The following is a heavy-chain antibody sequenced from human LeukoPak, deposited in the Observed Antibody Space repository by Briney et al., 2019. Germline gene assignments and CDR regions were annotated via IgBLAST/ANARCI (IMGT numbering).Heavy chain of an antibody. V-gene: IGHV3-7*01. Sequence: GGSLRLSCAASGFTFSSYWMSWVRQAPGKGLEWVANIKQDESEKYYVDSVKGRFTISRDNAKNSLYLQMNSLRAEDTAVYYCTTTLSYIYGSGSYGTPRRSPIEDYWGQGTLVTVSS. CDR3: TTTLSYIYGSGSYGTPRRSPIEDY. J-gene: IGHJ4*02. CDR1: GFTFSSYW. CDR2: IKQDESEK. D-gene: IGHD3-10*01.